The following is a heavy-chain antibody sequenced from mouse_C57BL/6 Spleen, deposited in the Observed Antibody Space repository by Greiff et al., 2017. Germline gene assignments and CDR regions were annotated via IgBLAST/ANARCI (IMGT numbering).Heavy chain of an antibody. CDR2: IHPNSGST. V-gene: IGHV1-64*01. D-gene: IGHD2-13*01. J-gene: IGHJ4*01. Sequence: QVQLQQSGAELVKPGASVKLSCKASGYTFTSYWMHWVKQRPGQGLEWIGMIHPNSGSTNYNEKFKSKATLTVDKSSSTAYMQLSSLTSEDSAVYYCARYGDYGAMDYWGQGTSVTVSS. CDR1: GYTFTSYW. CDR3: ARYGDYGAMDY.